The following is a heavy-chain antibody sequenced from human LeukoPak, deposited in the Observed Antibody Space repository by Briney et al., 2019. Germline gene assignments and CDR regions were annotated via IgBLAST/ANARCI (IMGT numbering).Heavy chain of an antibody. Sequence: SETLSLTCTVSGGSISSSSYYWGWIRQPPGRGLEWIGSIYYSGSTYYNPSLKSRVTISVDTSKNQFSLKLSSVTAADTAVYYCARAECPNGACYKWLGYYLDYWGRGTMVTVSP. CDR3: ARAECPNGACYKWLGYYLDY. V-gene: IGHV4-39*07. CDR2: IYYSGST. D-gene: IGHD2-8*01. CDR1: GGSISSSSYY. J-gene: IGHJ4*01.